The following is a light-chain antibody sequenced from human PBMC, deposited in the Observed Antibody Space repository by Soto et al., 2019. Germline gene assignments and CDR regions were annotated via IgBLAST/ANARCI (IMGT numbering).Light chain of an antibody. Sequence: QSVLTQPPSVSGAPGQRVIISCTGSSSNIGAGYDVHWYQRLPGTAPKVLIYNNNNRPSGVPDRFSGSKSGTSASLAITGLQAEDEADYYCQSYDSSLSGSYVFGTGTKVTVL. J-gene: IGLJ1*01. CDR2: NNN. CDR3: QSYDSSLSGSYV. CDR1: SSNIGAGYD. V-gene: IGLV1-40*01.